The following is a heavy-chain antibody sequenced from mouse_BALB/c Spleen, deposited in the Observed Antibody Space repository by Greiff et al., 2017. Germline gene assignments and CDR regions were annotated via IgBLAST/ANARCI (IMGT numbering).Heavy chain of an antibody. V-gene: IGHV5-17*02. Sequence: VESGGGLVQPGGSRKLSCAASGFTFSSFGMHWVRQAPEKGLEWVAYISSGSSTIYYADTVKGRFTISRDNPKNTLFLQMTSLRSEDTAMYYCAREMTYYGSSYGYAMDYWGQGTSVTVSS. D-gene: IGHD1-1*01. CDR3: AREMTYYGSSYGYAMDY. CDR1: GFTFSSFG. J-gene: IGHJ4*01. CDR2: ISSGSSTI.